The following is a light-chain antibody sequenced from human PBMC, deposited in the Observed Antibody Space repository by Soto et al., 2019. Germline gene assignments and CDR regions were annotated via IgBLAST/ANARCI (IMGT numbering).Light chain of an antibody. CDR1: QSITTY. J-gene: IGKJ4*01. CDR2: TTS. V-gene: IGKV1-39*01. CDR3: QQAHSTPVT. Sequence: DIQMTQSPSSLSASVGDSVTITCRASQSITTYLNWYQQKPGQAPNLLIYTTSTLKSGVPSRFSGSGSGTDLTLAISALRPEDFATYFCQQAHSTPVTFGGGTKLEI.